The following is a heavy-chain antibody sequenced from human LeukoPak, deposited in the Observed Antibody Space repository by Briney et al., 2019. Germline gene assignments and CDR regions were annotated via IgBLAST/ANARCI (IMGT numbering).Heavy chain of an antibody. Sequence: GGSLRLSCATSGFIFSHHGMNWVRQAPGKGLEWVSGIRADAVTTYYADSVKGRFIISRDNSRNTVYLQMNSLSAEDAAVYYCVKDDGWVQYANWGQGTLVTVSS. J-gene: IGHJ4*02. CDR3: VKDDGWVQYAN. V-gene: IGHV3-23*01. D-gene: IGHD5-24*01. CDR2: IRADAVTT. CDR1: GFIFSHHG.